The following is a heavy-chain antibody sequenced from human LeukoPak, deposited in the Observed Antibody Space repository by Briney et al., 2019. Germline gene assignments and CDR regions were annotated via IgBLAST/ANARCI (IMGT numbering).Heavy chain of an antibody. V-gene: IGHV3-9*01. CDR2: ISWNSGSI. CDR3: ARAYYCSSTSCYLGDDAFDI. J-gene: IGHJ3*02. CDR1: GFTFDDYA. D-gene: IGHD2-2*01. Sequence: GGSLRLSCAASGFTFDDYAMHWVRQAPGKGLEWVSGISWNSGSIGYADSVKGRFTISRDNAKNSLYLQMNSLRAEDTAVYYCARAYYCSSTSCYLGDDAFDIWGQGTMVTVSS.